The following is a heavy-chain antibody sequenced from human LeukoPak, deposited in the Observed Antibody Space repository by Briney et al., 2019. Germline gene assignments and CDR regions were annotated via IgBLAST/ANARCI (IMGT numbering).Heavy chain of an antibody. J-gene: IGHJ4*02. CDR1: GYNFTNFW. D-gene: IGHD2-15*01. CDR2: IYPGDSDT. Sequence: GESLKISCKGSGYNFTNFWIGWVRQMPGKGLEWTGIIYPGDSDTRYSPSFQGQVTISADKSISTAYLQWSSLKASDTAMYYCARSSVEIAAQIDYWGQGTLVIVSS. V-gene: IGHV5-51*01. CDR3: ARSSVEIAAQIDY.